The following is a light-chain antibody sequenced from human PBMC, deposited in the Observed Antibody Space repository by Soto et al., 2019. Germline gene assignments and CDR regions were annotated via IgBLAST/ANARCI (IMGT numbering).Light chain of an antibody. CDR2: DAS. J-gene: IGKJ5*01. V-gene: IGKV3-11*01. CDR1: QSVSSA. Sequence: NVFTQSPGTPSFSSGGKDTLSRRARQSVSSALAWYLQKPGQAPRLLIYDASTRAAGIPVRFSGSGSGTDFTLTISSLEPEDFAVYYCQQRSNWPAMITFGQGTRLEIK. CDR3: QQRSNWPAMIT.